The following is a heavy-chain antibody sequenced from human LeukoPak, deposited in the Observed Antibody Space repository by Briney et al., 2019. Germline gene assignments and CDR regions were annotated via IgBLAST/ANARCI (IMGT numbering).Heavy chain of an antibody. CDR1: GFTFDDYA. CDR3: AKDILRRTYYYDSSGYFSQLGARGIDY. J-gene: IGHJ4*02. Sequence: LPGRSLRLSCAASGFTFDDYAMHWVRQAPGKGLEWVSGISWNSGSIGYADSVKGRFTISRDNAKNSLYLQMNSLRAEDTALYYCAKDILRRTYYYDSSGYFSQLGARGIDYWGQGTLVTVSS. CDR2: ISWNSGSI. V-gene: IGHV3-9*01. D-gene: IGHD3-22*01.